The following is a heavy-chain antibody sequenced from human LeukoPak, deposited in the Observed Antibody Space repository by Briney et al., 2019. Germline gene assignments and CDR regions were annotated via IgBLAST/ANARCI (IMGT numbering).Heavy chain of an antibody. D-gene: IGHD6-13*01. CDR2: INPNSGGT. V-gene: IGHV1-2*06. J-gene: IGHJ5*02. CDR1: GYTFTGYY. Sequence: ASVKVSCKASGYTFTGYYMHWVRQAPGQGLKWMGRINPNSGGTNYAQKFQGRVTMTRDTSISTAYMELSRLRSDDTAVYYCARDGSAAGPSNWFDPWGQGTLVTVSS. CDR3: ARDGSAAGPSNWFDP.